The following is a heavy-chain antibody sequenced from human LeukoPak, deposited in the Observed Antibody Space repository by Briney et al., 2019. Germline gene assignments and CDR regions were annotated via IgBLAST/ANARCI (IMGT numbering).Heavy chain of an antibody. V-gene: IGHV4-39*07. D-gene: IGHD3-10*01. CDR1: GGSISSSSYY. J-gene: IGHJ4*02. CDR3: ARVRFGGPFDY. Sequence: PSETLSLTCTVAGGSISSSSYYWGWIRQPPGKGLEWIGSIYYSGSTYYNPSLKSRVTISVDTSKNQFSLKLSSVTAADTAVYYCARVRFGGPFDYWGQGTLVTVSS. CDR2: IYYSGST.